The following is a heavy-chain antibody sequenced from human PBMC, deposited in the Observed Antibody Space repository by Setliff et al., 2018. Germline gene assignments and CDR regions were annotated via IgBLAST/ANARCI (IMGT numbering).Heavy chain of an antibody. V-gene: IGHV4-31*03. D-gene: IGHD2-21*01. J-gene: IGHJ6*03. CDR3: ARGLEGEDYFYYMDV. CDR1: GGSISSGGYY. Sequence: SETLSLTCTVSGGSISSGGYYWSWIRQHPGKGLEWIGYIYYSGSTYYNPSLKSRVTMSVDKSKNQFSLKLTSVTAADTAVYYCARGLEGEDYFYYMDVWGKGNTVTVS. CDR2: IYYSGST.